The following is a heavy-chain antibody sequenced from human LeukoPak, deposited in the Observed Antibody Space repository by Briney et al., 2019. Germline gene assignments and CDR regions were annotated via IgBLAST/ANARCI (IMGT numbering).Heavy chain of an antibody. CDR1: GGSISSYY. CDR2: IYYSGST. V-gene: IGHV4-59*01. D-gene: IGHD4-11*01. Sequence: SETLSLTCTVSGGSISSYYWSWIRQPPGKGLEWIGYIYYSGSTNYNPSLKSRVTISVDTSKNQFSLELSSVTAADTAVYYCARVDRYSNYLFDYWGQGTLVTVSS. J-gene: IGHJ4*02. CDR3: ARVDRYSNYLFDY.